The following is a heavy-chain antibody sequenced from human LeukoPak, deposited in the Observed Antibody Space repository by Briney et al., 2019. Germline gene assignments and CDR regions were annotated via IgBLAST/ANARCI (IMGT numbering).Heavy chain of an antibody. J-gene: IGHJ4*02. CDR1: GFTFSSYG. V-gene: IGHV3-30*18. CDR2: ISYDGSSI. Sequence: GGSLRLSCAASGFTFSSYGLHWVRQAPGKGLEWVAVISYDGSSIYYADSVKGRFTISRDNSKNTLYLQMNSLRPEDTAVYYCAKDREETAPFDYWGQGTLVSVSS. D-gene: IGHD5-18*01. CDR3: AKDREETAPFDY.